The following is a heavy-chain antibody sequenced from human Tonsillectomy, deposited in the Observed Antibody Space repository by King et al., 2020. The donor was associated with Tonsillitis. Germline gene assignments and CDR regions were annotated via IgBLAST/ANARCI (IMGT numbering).Heavy chain of an antibody. D-gene: IGHD3-16*01. V-gene: IGHV4-59*01. CDR1: GGSISSYY. CDR2: IYYSGST. J-gene: IGHJ4*02. CDR3: ARENPVWGGGPRGFFDS. Sequence: VQLQESGPGLVKPSETLSLTCTVSGGSISSYYWSWIRQPPGKGLEWIGYIYYSGSTNYNPSLKSRVTISVDTSKNQFSLKLSSVTAADTAVYYCARENPVWGGGPRGFFDSGAQGPLAPVSS.